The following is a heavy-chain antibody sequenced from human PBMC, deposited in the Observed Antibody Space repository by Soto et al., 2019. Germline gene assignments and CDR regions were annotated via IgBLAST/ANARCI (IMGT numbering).Heavy chain of an antibody. CDR3: AREGPAAPYYYYGMDV. D-gene: IGHD2-2*01. V-gene: IGHV3-74*01. CDR2: INSDGSST. CDR1: GFTFSSYW. Sequence: GGSLRLSCAASGFTFSSYWMHWVRQAPGKGLVWVSRINSDGSSTSYADSVKGRFTISRDNAKNTLYLQMNSLRAEDAAVYYCAREGPAAPYYYYGMDVWGQGTTVTAP. J-gene: IGHJ6*02.